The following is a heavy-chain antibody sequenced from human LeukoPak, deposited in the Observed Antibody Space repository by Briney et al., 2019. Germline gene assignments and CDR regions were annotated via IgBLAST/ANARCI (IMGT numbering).Heavy chain of an antibody. J-gene: IGHJ6*03. V-gene: IGHV3-7*01. D-gene: IGHD2-15*01. CDR2: IKQDGSEK. Sequence: PGGSLRLSCAASGFTFRSYWMTWVRQAPGKGLEWGANIKQDGSEKYYVDSVKGRSTISRDNAKNSLFLQMNNLRAEDTAVYYCAREDVAAYYYMDVWGKGTTVTVSS. CDR3: AREDVAAYYYMDV. CDR1: GFTFRSYW.